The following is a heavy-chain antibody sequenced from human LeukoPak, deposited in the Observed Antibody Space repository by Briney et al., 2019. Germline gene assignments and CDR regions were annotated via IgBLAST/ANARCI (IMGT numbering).Heavy chain of an antibody. CDR3: ARVIAAVTSKGVLHY. Sequence: ASVKVSCKASGYTFTGYYMHWVRQAPGQGLEWIGRIDPNSGDTNFAQKFQGRVTMTRDTSITTAYMGLSRLRSDDTAVYYCARVIAAVTSKGVLHYWGQGTLVTVSS. V-gene: IGHV1-2*06. J-gene: IGHJ4*02. D-gene: IGHD6-19*01. CDR1: GYTFTGYY. CDR2: IDPNSGDT.